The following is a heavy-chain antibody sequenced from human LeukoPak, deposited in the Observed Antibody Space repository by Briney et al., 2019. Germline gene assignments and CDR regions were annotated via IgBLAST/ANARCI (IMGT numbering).Heavy chain of an antibody. Sequence: GASVKVSCKASGYTFTSYAMNWVRQAPGQGLEWMGGIIPIFGTANYAQKFQGRVTITADESTSTAYMELSSLRSEDTAVYYCARVVVNRLFDIWGQGTMVTVSS. D-gene: IGHD2-15*01. CDR1: GYTFTSYA. CDR2: IIPIFGTA. CDR3: ARVVVNRLFDI. J-gene: IGHJ3*02. V-gene: IGHV1-69*13.